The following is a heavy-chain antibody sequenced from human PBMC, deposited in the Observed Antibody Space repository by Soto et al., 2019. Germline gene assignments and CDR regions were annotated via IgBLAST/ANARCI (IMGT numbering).Heavy chain of an antibody. V-gene: IGHV5-51*01. CDR2: IYPGDSDT. J-gene: IGHJ4*02. CDR3: ARLEYSSGYYLTQRYYFDY. Sequence: GESLKISCKGSGYSFTSYWIGWVRQMPGKGLEWMGIIYPGDSDTRYSPSFQGQVTISADKSISTAYLQWSSLKASDTAMYYCARLEYSSGYYLTQRYYFDYWGQGTLVTVSS. CDR1: GYSFTSYW. D-gene: IGHD3-22*01.